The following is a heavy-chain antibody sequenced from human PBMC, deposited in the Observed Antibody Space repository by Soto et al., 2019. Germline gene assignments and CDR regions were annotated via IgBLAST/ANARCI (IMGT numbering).Heavy chain of an antibody. V-gene: IGHV3-15*01. CDR1: GFTFSKAW. J-gene: IGHJ5*02. Sequence: EVQLVESGGGLVKPGGSLRLSCAASGFTFSKAWMSWVRQAPGKGLKWVGRIKSKADGETTDYAAPVKGRFAISRDDSKNTLYLQLNSLKTEDTAVYYCTTGASGKYGVDPWGQGTLVTVSS. CDR2: IKSKADGETT. D-gene: IGHD1-26*01. CDR3: TTGASGKYGVDP.